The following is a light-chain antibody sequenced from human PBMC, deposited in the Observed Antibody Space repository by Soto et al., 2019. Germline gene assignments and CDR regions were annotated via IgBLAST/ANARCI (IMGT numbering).Light chain of an antibody. V-gene: IGKV3-11*01. J-gene: IGKJ2*01. CDR3: QQRSNWPPYT. CDR1: QSVSSY. Sequence: EIVLTQSPATLSLSPGERATLSCRASQSVSSYLAWYQQNPGQAPRLLIYDASNRAAGTPARFSGSGSGTDFTLTISSLEPEDFAVYYCQQRSNWPPYTFGQGTKVEMK. CDR2: DAS.